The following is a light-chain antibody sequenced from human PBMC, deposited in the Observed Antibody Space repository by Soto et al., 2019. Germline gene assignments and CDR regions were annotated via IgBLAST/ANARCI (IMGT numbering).Light chain of an antibody. CDR3: HHYYSTPYT. CDR1: QSVFYSSINKNY. Sequence: DIVMTQSPDSLAVSLGERATINCKSSQSVFYSSINKNYLAWYQQKPGQPPKLLIYWASTRESGVPDRFSGSGSGTDFTLTISSLQAEDVAVYYCHHYYSTPYTFGQGTKLGIK. J-gene: IGKJ2*01. CDR2: WAS. V-gene: IGKV4-1*01.